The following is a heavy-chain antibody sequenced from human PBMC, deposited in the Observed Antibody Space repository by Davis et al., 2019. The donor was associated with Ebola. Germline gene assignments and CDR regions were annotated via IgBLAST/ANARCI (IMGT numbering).Heavy chain of an antibody. Sequence: ASVKVSCKASGYTFTSYYMHWVRQAPGQGLEWMGIINPNNGNTSYAQNFQGRVTMTSDTSTSTVYMELSSLRSEDTAVYYCARLNYYYYGMDVWGKGTTVTVSS. V-gene: IGHV1-46*01. CDR1: GYTFTSYY. CDR2: INPNNGNT. J-gene: IGHJ6*04. CDR3: ARLNYYYYGMDV.